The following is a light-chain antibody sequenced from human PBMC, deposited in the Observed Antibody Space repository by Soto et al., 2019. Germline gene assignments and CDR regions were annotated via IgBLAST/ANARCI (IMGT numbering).Light chain of an antibody. J-gene: IGKJ5*01. CDR1: QSVSSY. Sequence: EVGLTQSPATLSLSPGERATLSCRASQSVSSYLAWYQQTPGQAPRLLIYGASNRATGIPARFSGSGSGTDFTLTISSLEPEDFAVYYCQQRSDWPITFGQGTRLEIK. CDR3: QQRSDWPIT. CDR2: GAS. V-gene: IGKV3-11*01.